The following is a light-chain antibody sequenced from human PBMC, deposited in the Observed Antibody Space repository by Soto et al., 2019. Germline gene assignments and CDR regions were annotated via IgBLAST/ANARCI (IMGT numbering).Light chain of an antibody. CDR2: GAS. V-gene: IGKV3-20*01. Sequence: ESVLTQSPGTLSMSPEERATLSCRASQSVSSSYSAWYQQKPGQAPRLIIYGASSRATGIPDRFSGSGSGTDFTLTISRLEPEDFAVYYCHQYGSSPFTFGPGTKVDIK. CDR1: QSVSSSY. CDR3: HQYGSSPFT. J-gene: IGKJ3*01.